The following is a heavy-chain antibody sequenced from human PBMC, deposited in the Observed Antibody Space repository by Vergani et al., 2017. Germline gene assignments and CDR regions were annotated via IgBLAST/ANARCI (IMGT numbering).Heavy chain of an antibody. Sequence: QVQLQESGPGLVKPSQTLSLTCTVSGGSISSGGYYWSWIRQHPGKGLEWIGYIYYSGSNYYNPSLKRRVTISVDTSKNQFSLKLSSVTAADTAVYYCARVGWNYGDYYFDDGGQGTLVTVSS. D-gene: IGHD1-7*01. J-gene: IGHJ4*02. CDR2: IYYSGSN. CDR1: GGSISSGGYY. V-gene: IGHV4-31*03. CDR3: ARVGWNYGDYYFDD.